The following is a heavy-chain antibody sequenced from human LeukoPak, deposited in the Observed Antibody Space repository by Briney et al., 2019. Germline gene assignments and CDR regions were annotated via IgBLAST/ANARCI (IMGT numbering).Heavy chain of an antibody. CDR2: ISYDGGSK. V-gene: IGHV3-30*18. Sequence: GGSPRLSCAASGFTFSSFGMHWVRQAPGKGLEWVAVISYDGGSKYYADSVKGRFTISRDNSKNTLYLQMNGLRAEDTAVYYCAKDRPLYSGSQHFDYWGQGTLVTVSS. J-gene: IGHJ4*02. D-gene: IGHD1-26*01. CDR3: AKDRPLYSGSQHFDY. CDR1: GFTFSSFG.